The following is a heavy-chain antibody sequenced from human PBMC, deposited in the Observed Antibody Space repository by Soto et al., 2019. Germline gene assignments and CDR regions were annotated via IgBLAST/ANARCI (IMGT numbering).Heavy chain of an antibody. Sequence: PSETLSLTCTFSGGSISSSSYYWGWIRQPPGKGLEWIGSVYYSGTSYYNPSLKSRVTISVDTSKNQFSLKLSSVTAADTAVYYCARQKALTHTLFDYWGQGTLVTVSS. CDR2: VYYSGTS. CDR3: ARQKALTHTLFDY. CDR1: GGSISSSSYY. D-gene: IGHD2-2*02. J-gene: IGHJ4*02. V-gene: IGHV4-39*01.